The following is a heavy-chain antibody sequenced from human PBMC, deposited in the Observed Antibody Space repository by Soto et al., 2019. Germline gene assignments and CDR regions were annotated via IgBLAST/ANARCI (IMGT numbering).Heavy chain of an antibody. J-gene: IGHJ4*02. V-gene: IGHV3-23*01. CDR1: GFTFSSFG. CDR2: ISGGDGST. CDR3: AKVPVMSMVTHYCVY. Sequence: EVHLLESGGGLVQPGGSLRLSCAASGFTFSSFGMSWVRQAPGKGPEWVASISGGDGSTLYAAPVKGRFTISRDNSKDTIYLQMNNLRAEVTAIYYCAKVPVMSMVTHYCVYWGQGILVTVSS. D-gene: IGHD2-21*02.